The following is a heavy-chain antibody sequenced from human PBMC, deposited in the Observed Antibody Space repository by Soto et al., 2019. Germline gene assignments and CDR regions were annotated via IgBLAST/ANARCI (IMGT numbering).Heavy chain of an antibody. V-gene: IGHV1-3*04. D-gene: IGHD3-9*01. CDR1: GYTFTSYG. J-gene: IGHJ4*02. CDR3: ARAMPTAGYIYFAQ. Sequence: QVDLVQSGAEVKEPGASVRISCEASGYTFTSYGIHWVRQAPGQRLEWMGWINTGSSNPRHSPEFQARVTITRDTSARTAYMELNSLRSDVTAVYYCARAMPTAGYIYFAQWGQGTRVTVSS. CDR2: INTGSSNP.